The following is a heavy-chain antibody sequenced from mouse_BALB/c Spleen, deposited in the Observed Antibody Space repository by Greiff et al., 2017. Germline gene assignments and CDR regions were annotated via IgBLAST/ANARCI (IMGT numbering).Heavy chain of an antibody. CDR1: GYTFTSYW. CDR2: INPSTGYT. J-gene: IGHJ3*01. CDR3: ARSRSTMITTKAY. D-gene: IGHD2-4*01. Sequence: VQLQQSGAELAKPGASVKMSCKASGYTFTSYWMHWVKQRPGQGLEWIGYINPSTGYTEYNQKFKDKATLTADKSSSTAYMQLSSLTSEDSAVYYCARSRSTMITTKAYWGQGTLVTVSA. V-gene: IGHV1-7*01.